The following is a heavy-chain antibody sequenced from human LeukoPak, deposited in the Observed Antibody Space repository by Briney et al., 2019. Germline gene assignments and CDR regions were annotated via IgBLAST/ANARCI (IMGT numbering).Heavy chain of an antibody. CDR3: ARGQKSGYYYNY. Sequence: SETLSLTCAVYGGSFSGYYWSWIRQPPGKGLEWIGEINHSGSTNYNPSLKSRVTISVGTSKNQFSLKLSSVTAADTAVYYCARGQKSGYYYNYWGQGTLVTVSS. CDR1: GGSFSGYY. V-gene: IGHV4-34*01. CDR2: INHSGST. J-gene: IGHJ4*02. D-gene: IGHD3-22*01.